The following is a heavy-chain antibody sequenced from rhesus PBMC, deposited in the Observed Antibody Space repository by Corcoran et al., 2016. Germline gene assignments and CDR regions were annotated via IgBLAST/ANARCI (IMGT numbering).Heavy chain of an antibody. J-gene: IGHJ5-2*02. CDR1: GYTFTDYY. V-gene: IGHV1-138*01. CDR2: INPKTGGT. Sequence: QVQLVQSGAEVKKPGASVKVSCKASGYTFTDYYMQWVRQSPGKGLEWMGRINPKTGGTDYAQKFQDRVTMTRDTSTSTAYMELSSLRSEDTAVYYCARARSFALDVWGRGVLVTVSS. CDR3: ARARSFALDV.